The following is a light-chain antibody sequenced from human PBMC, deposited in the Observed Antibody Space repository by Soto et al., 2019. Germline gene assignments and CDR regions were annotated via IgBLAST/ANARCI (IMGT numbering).Light chain of an antibody. V-gene: IGLV6-57*02. CDR3: QSYDSTNVV. J-gene: IGLJ2*01. CDR1: SGSIASSY. Sequence: NFMLTQPRSVSESPGKTVTISCTGSSGSIASSYVQWYQQRPGSAPTTVIYADNQRPSGVPDRFSGSIDSSSTSASLTISGLTTEDEADYYCQSYDSTNVVFGGGTKLTVL. CDR2: ADN.